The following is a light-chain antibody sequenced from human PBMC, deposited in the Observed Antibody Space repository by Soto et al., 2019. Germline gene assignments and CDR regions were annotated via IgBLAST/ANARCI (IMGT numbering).Light chain of an antibody. J-gene: IGKJ1*01. CDR3: LQSAASPPT. CDR2: GAS. V-gene: IGKV3-20*01. Sequence: EIVLTQSPGTLSLSPGERATLSCRASQNVGKNFLSWYQQKPGQAPRLLVYGASTRATGIPDRFVGSVSGTDFTLTITRLEPEDFAVYFCLQSAASPPTFGQGTTVEIK. CDR1: QNVGKNF.